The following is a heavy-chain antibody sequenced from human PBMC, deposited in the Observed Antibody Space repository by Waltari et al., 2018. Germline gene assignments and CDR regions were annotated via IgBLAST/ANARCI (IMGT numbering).Heavy chain of an antibody. D-gene: IGHD2-21*02. CDR1: GGSISGFY. J-gene: IGHJ5*02. Sequence: QVQLQESGPSLLKPSETLSLICTVSGGSISGFYWGWVRQPPGKGLDWIGYSYYTGSTNFNPSLKSRVTRSVDTSKNQFSLKLSSVTAADTAFYYCARVGGGDWEWFDPWGQGTLVTVSS. V-gene: IGHV4-59*01. CDR2: SYYTGST. CDR3: ARVGGGDWEWFDP.